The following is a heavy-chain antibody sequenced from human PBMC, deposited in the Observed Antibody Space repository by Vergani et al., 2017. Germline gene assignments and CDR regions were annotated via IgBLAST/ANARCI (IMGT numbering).Heavy chain of an antibody. CDR3: AREPCTSTSCSYYYYCMDV. J-gene: IGHJ6*02. CDR2: IIPIFGTP. Sequence: QVQLVQSGAEVKRPGSSVKVSCKASGNTFSSYAINWVRQAPGQGLEWMGRIRIIPIFGTPNYAQMFQDRVTITADESTSTAYMELSSLRSEDTAVYYCAREPCTSTSCSYYYYCMDVWGQGTTVTVSS. V-gene: IGHV1-69*13. D-gene: IGHD2-2*01. CDR1: GNTFSSYA.